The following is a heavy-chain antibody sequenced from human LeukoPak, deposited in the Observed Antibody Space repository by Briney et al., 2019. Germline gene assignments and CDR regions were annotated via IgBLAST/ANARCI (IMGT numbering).Heavy chain of an antibody. J-gene: IGHJ4*02. CDR2: IKQDGSEK. Sequence: GGSLRLSCATSGFTFSSYWMTWVRQAPGKGMEWVANIKQDGSEKNYVDSVKGRFTISRDNSKNSLYLQMNSLRAEDTAVYYCARDPPRHVQVPCYWGQGTRVTVSS. CDR3: ARDPPRHVQVPCY. CDR1: GFTFSSYW. D-gene: IGHD5-24*01. V-gene: IGHV3-7*03.